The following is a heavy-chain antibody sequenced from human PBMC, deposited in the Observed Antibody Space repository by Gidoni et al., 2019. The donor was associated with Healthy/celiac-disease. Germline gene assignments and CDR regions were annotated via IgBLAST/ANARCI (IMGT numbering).Heavy chain of an antibody. J-gene: IGHJ3*02. V-gene: IGHV3-48*03. CDR1: GFTFSSYE. Sequence: EVQLVESGGGLVQPGGSLRLSCSASGFTFSSYEMNWVRQAPGKGLGWVSYISRSGSTIYYADSVKGRFTISRDNAKNSLYLQMNSLRAEDTAVYYCARVGSPSDAFDIWGQGTMVTVSS. CDR3: ARVGSPSDAFDI. CDR2: ISRSGSTI.